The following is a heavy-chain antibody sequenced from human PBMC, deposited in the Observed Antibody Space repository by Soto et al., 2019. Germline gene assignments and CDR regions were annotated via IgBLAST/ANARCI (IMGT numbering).Heavy chain of an antibody. Sequence: KTSETLSLTCTVSGGSISSGGYYWSWIRQHPGKGLEWIGYIYYSGSTYYNPSLKSRVTISVDTSKDQFSLKLSSVTAADTAVYYCARDLDGLHDDTSGPFPRPGWGQGTLVTVSS. J-gene: IGHJ1*01. CDR3: ARDLDGLHDDTSGPFPRPG. V-gene: IGHV4-31*03. CDR2: IYYSGST. CDR1: GGSISSGGYY. D-gene: IGHD3-22*01.